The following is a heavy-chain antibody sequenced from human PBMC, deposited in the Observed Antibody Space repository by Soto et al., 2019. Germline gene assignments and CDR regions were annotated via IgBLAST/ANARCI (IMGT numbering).Heavy chain of an antibody. Sequence: PSETLSLTCTVSGGSISSSSYYWGWIRQPPGKRLEWIGSFYYSGSTYYNPSLKSLVTISVDTSKNQFSLKLSSVTAADTAVYYCASYDYIWGSAPNYWGQGTLVTVSS. CDR2: FYYSGST. D-gene: IGHD3-16*01. CDR3: ASYDYIWGSAPNY. J-gene: IGHJ4*02. V-gene: IGHV4-39*01. CDR1: GGSISSSSYY.